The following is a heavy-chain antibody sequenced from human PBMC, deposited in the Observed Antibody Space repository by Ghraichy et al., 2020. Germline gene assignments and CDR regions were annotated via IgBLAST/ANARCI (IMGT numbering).Heavy chain of an antibody. Sequence: ASVKVSCKASGYTFTGYYMHWVRQAPGQGLEWMGWINPNSGGTNYAQKFQGRVTMTRDTSISTAYMELSRLRSDDTAVYYCAREDFGVVSRWFDPWGQGTLVTVSS. CDR3: AREDFGVVSRWFDP. J-gene: IGHJ5*02. V-gene: IGHV1-2*02. D-gene: IGHD3-3*01. CDR1: GYTFTGYY. CDR2: INPNSGGT.